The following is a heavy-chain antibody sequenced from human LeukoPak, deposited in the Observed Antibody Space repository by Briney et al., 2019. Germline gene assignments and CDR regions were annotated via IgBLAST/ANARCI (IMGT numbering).Heavy chain of an antibody. J-gene: IGHJ4*02. CDR3: AKWRLLPFDY. CDR1: GFTFSNAW. V-gene: IGHV3-23*01. D-gene: IGHD3-22*01. Sequence: GGSLRLSCAASGFTFSNAWMSWVRQAPGKGLEWVSAISGSGGSTYYADSVKGRFTISRDNSKNTLYLQMYSLRAEDTAVYYCAKWRLLPFDYWGQGTLVTVSS. CDR2: ISGSGGST.